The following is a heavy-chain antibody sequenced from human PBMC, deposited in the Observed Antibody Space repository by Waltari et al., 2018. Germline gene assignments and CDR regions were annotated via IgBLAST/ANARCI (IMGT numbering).Heavy chain of an antibody. CDR2: KAHDVSNK. J-gene: IGHJ6*03. CDR3: AKIPGLGTGYDYYSYYMDV. Sequence: QVQLVESGGGVVQPGRSLRLSCAASGFTFRNYGMHWVRQAPGKGLEWVAVKAHDVSNKYYADSVKGRFTVSRDNSKNTLYLQMKSLRAEDTAVYYCAKIPGLGTGYDYYSYYMDVWGKGTTVTVSS. D-gene: IGHD5-12*01. V-gene: IGHV3-30*18. CDR1: GFTFRNYG.